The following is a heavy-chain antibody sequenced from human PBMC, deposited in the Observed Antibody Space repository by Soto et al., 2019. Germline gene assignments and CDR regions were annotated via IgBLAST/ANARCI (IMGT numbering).Heavy chain of an antibody. Sequence: EVQLVESGGGLVKPGGSLRLSCAASGFTFSSYSMNWVRQAPGKGLEWVSSISSSSSYIYYADSVKGRFTISRDNAKNSLYLQMNSLRAEDTAVYYCARDPTTVTTPSYAFDIWGQGTMVTVSS. J-gene: IGHJ3*02. D-gene: IGHD4-17*01. CDR1: GFTFSSYS. V-gene: IGHV3-21*01. CDR3: ARDPTTVTTPSYAFDI. CDR2: ISSSSSYI.